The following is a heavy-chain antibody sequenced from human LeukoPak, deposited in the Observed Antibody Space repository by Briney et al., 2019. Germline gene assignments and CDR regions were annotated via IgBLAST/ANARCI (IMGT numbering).Heavy chain of an antibody. V-gene: IGHV5-51*01. D-gene: IGHD2-21*02. J-gene: IGHJ1*01. Sequence: GESLKISCKGSGYSLTSYWIGWVRQMPGKGLEWMGIIYPGDSDTRYSPSFQGQVTISADKSISTAYLQWSSLKASDTAMYYCASKAYCGGDCYSPLIWGQGTLVTVSS. CDR2: IYPGDSDT. CDR1: GYSLTSYW. CDR3: ASKAYCGGDCYSPLI.